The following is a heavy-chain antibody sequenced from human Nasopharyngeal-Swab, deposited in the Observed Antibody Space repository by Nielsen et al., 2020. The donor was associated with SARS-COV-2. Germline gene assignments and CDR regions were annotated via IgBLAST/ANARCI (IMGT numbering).Heavy chain of an antibody. CDR2: IYYSGST. V-gene: IGHV4-39*07. CDR3: ARDRSTTGWNDAFDI. D-gene: IGHD1-1*01. Sequence: SETLSLTCTVSGGSISSSSYYWGWIRQPPGKGLEWIGSIYYSGSTYYSPSLKSRVTISVDTSKNQFSPKLSSVTAADTAVYYCARDRSTTGWNDAFDIWGQGTVVTVSS. CDR1: GGSISSSSYY. J-gene: IGHJ3*02.